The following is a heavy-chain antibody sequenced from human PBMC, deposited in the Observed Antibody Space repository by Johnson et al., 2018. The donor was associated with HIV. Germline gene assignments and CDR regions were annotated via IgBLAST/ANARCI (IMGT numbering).Heavy chain of an antibody. J-gene: IGHJ3*01. CDR1: GFTFSDYY. Sequence: QVQLVESGGGVVQPGRSLRLSCAASGFTFSDYYMSWIRQAPGKGLEWVSYISSSGSTIYYPDSVKGRFTISRDSAKNSLYLQMNNLRVEDTGIYHCARVGDSFGFDVWGQGTMVTFSS. CDR2: ISSSGSTI. D-gene: IGHD3-16*01. V-gene: IGHV3-11*01. CDR3: ARVGDSFGFDV.